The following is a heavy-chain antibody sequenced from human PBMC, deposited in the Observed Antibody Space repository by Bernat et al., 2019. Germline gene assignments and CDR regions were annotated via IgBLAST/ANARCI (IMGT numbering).Heavy chain of an antibody. J-gene: IGHJ4*02. CDR3: ARLNNWDY. D-gene: IGHD1-20*01. Sequence: EVQVVESGGDLVQPGGSLRLSCAASGFTFSDYWMSWVRQAPGKGLEGVASIKPDGSEKYYVDSVKGRFTISRDNAKNSLYLQVNSLRAEDTAMYYCARLNNWDYWGPGTQVTVSS. CDR2: IKPDGSEK. CDR1: GFTFSDYW. V-gene: IGHV3-7*01.